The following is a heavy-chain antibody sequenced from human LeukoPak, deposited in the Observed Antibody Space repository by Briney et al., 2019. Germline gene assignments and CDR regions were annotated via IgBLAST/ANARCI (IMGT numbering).Heavy chain of an antibody. Sequence: PGEPLKISCKGSGYSFTSYWISWVRQMPGKGLEWMGRVDPSDSYTNYSPSFQGHVTISADKSISTAYLRGNSLKASDTAMYYCARGDIWTGYYWVYWGQGTLVTVSS. V-gene: IGHV5-10-1*01. J-gene: IGHJ4*02. CDR1: GYSFTSYW. CDR3: ARGDIWTGYYWVY. CDR2: VDPSDSYT. D-gene: IGHD3-9*01.